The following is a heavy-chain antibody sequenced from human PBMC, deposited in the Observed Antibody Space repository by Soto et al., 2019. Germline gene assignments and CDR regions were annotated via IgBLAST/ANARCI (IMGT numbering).Heavy chain of an antibody. J-gene: IGHJ6*03. D-gene: IGHD2-2*01. CDR1: GYTFTSYA. CDR2: INAGNGNT. V-gene: IGHV1-3*01. Sequence: ASVKVSCKASGYTFTSYAMHWVRQAPGQRLEWMGWINAGNGNTKYSQKFQGRVTITRDTSASTAYMELSSLRSEDTAVYYCAISLVVVPAANVRYYYYYYMDVWGKGTTVTVSS. CDR3: AISLVVVPAANVRYYYYYYMDV.